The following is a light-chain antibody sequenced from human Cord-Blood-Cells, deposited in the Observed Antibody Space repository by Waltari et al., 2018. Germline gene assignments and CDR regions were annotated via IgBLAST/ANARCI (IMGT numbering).Light chain of an antibody. V-gene: IGKV1-5*03. CDR3: QQYNSYSYT. CDR1: QSISSW. Sequence: IQMTQSPSTLSASVGDSVTITCRASQSISSWLARYQQKPGKAPKLLIYKASSLESGVPSRFSGSGSGTEFTLTISSLQPDDFATYYCQQYNSYSYTFGQGTKLEIK. CDR2: KAS. J-gene: IGKJ2*01.